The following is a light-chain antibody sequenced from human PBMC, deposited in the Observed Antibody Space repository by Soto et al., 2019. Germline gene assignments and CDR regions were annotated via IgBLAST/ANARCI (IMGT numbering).Light chain of an antibody. V-gene: IGKV3-15*01. CDR2: GAS. CDR3: QQYNNWPPAIT. Sequence: MTQSPSSQSPSVGDRVTISRRASQGIGNALGWYQQKPGQAPRLLIYGASTRATGIPARFSGSGSGTEFTLNISSLQSEHFAVYYCQQYNNWPPAITFGQGTRLEI. J-gene: IGKJ5*01. CDR1: QGIGNA.